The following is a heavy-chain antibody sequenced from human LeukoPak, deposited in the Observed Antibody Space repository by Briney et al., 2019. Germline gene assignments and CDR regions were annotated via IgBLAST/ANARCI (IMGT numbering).Heavy chain of an antibody. CDR2: IYWDDDE. Sequence: ESGPTLVKPTQTLTLTCTFSGFSLSTSGVGVGWIRQPPGKALEWLALIYWDDDERYGPSLKSRLTITKDSSKNQVLLTVTNMDPLDTATYYCVHRFFEKQWLETYYFDYWGQGALVTVSS. D-gene: IGHD5-24*01. J-gene: IGHJ4*01. V-gene: IGHV2-5*05. CDR3: VHRFFEKQWLETYYFDY. CDR1: GFSLSTSGVG.